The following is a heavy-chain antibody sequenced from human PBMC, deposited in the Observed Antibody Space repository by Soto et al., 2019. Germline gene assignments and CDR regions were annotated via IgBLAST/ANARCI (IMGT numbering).Heavy chain of an antibody. CDR2: MNPNSGNT. D-gene: IGHD6-25*01. Sequence: ASVKVSCKASGYTFTSYDINWVRQATGQGLEWMGWMNPNSGNTGYAQKFQGRVTMTRNTSISTAYMELSSLRSEDTAVYYCARVMEAAVHYYYYYYMDVWGKGTTVTVSS. CDR3: ARVMEAAVHYYYYYYMDV. CDR1: GYTFTSYD. V-gene: IGHV1-8*01. J-gene: IGHJ6*03.